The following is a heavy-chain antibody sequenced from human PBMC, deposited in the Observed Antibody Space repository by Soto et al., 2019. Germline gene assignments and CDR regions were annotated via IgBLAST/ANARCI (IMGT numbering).Heavy chain of an antibody. J-gene: IGHJ4*02. CDR3: ARRSYYDRTAFDY. CDR2: ISGSGGST. Sequence: AGGSLRLSCAASGFTFSSYAMSWVRQAPGKGLEWVSAISGSGGSTYYADSVKGRFTISRDNSKNTLYLQMNSLRAEDTAVYYCARRSYYDRTAFDYWGQGTLVTVSS. D-gene: IGHD3-22*01. V-gene: IGHV3-23*01. CDR1: GFTFSSYA.